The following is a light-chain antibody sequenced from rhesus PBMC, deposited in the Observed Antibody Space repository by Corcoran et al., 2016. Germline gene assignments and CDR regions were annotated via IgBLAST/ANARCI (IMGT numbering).Light chain of an antibody. CDR2: AAS. V-gene: IGKV1-74*01. J-gene: IGKJ4*01. CDR1: ENVNNY. Sequence: DIQMTQSPSSLSASVGDRVTITCRASENVNNYLHWYQQKPGKAPKLLIYAASTLQSGVPSRLSGSGSWTEYTFTISSLQPDDVATYYCQHSYGTPPTFGGGTKVEIK. CDR3: QHSYGTPPT.